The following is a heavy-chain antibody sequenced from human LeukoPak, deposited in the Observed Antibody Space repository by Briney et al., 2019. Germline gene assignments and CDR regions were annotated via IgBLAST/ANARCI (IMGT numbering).Heavy chain of an antibody. CDR2: MNSGGTTI. V-gene: IGHV3-74*01. Sequence: PGGSLRLSCAASGFSISGYWMHWVRQAAGEGLEWVSRMNSGGTTINYADSVKGRFTISRDNVDNTLHLQMNSLRVEDTAVYYCIREVQVRASASLGLWGQGTLVTVSS. CDR3: IREVQVRASASLGL. J-gene: IGHJ4*01. CDR1: GFSISGYW. D-gene: IGHD3-16*01.